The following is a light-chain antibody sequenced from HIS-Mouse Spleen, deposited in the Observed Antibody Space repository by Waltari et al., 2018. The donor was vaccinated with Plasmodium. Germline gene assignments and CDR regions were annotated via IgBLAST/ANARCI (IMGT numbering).Light chain of an antibody. CDR1: SSDVGGYNY. CDR2: EVS. CDR3: SSYAGSNNLV. V-gene: IGLV2-8*01. J-gene: IGLJ2*01. Sequence: QSALTQPPSASGSPGKSVTISCTGTSSDVGGYNYVSWYQQHPGKAPKLMIYEVSTRPSGVPDRFAGSKSGNTASLTVSGLQAEDEADYYCSSYAGSNNLVFGGGTKLTVL.